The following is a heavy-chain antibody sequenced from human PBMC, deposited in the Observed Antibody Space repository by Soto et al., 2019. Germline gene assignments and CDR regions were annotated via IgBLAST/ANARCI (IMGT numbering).Heavy chain of an antibody. Sequence: SETLTLTCTVSGGSIISSNYNWGWVRQPPGKGLEWIGTIYKTGSTYYNPSLKSRLTMSLDTSKNQFSLKVSSVTAADTAVYYCARGQSGSSNWYGMNYYYYYYLDVWGKGTTVTVSS. CDR2: IYKTGST. CDR3: ARGQSGSSNWYGMNYYYYYYLDV. D-gene: IGHD6-13*01. J-gene: IGHJ6*03. CDR1: GGSIISSNYN. V-gene: IGHV4-39*01.